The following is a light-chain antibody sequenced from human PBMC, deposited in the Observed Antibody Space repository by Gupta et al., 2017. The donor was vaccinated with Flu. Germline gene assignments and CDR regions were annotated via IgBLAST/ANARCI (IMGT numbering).Light chain of an antibody. CDR3: SSYTFSATRWV. CDR2: KVT. CDR1: SSDIGGYNY. V-gene: IGLV2-14*01. Sequence: SSDIGGYNYVSWYQQKSGEAPNLLLYKVTKRPSVVSDRFSDSKSDNTASLTISGLQAEDEATYHCSSYTFSATRWVFGGGTTVTVL. J-gene: IGLJ3*02.